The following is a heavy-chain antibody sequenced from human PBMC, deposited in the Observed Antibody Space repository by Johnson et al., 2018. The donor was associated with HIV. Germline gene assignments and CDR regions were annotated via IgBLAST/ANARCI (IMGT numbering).Heavy chain of an antibody. D-gene: IGHD5-18*01. CDR1: GFTFSSYA. J-gene: IGHJ3*02. V-gene: IGHV3-30-3*01. CDR2: ISYDGSNK. CDR3: ARIRLGYSYAHDAFDI. Sequence: QVQLVESGGGVVQPGRSLRLSCAASGFTFSSYAMHWVRQAPGKGLEWVAVISYDGSNKYYEDSVKGRFTISRENSKNTLYLQMNSLRAEDTAVYSCARIRLGYSYAHDAFDIWGQGTMVTVSS.